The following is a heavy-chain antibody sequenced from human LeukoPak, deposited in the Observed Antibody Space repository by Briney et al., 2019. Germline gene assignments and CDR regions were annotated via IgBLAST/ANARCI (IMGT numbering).Heavy chain of an antibody. CDR2: IFGSGGSA. J-gene: IGHJ4*02. D-gene: IGHD6-19*01. V-gene: IGHV3-23*01. Sequence: GGSLRLSCEASGLTFGSYAMYWVRQAPGKGLEWVAGIFGSGGSAHYADSAKGRFTISRDNSKNTVYLQINSLRAEDTAVYYCGKTTTGYSSGQKPAWPVDYWGQGTLVTVSS. CDR3: GKTTTGYSSGQKPAWPVDY. CDR1: GLTFGSYA.